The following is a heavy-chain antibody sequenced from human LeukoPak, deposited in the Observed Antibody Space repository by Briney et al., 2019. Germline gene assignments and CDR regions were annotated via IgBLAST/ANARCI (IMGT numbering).Heavy chain of an antibody. CDR1: GFTFSSYA. CDR3: AKGYVDTDYFDY. CDR2: ISYDGSNK. V-gene: IGHV3-30*04. Sequence: GGSLRLSCAASGFTFSSYAMHWVRQAPGKGLEWVAVISYDGSNKYYADSVKGRFTISRDNSKNTLYLQMNSLRAEDTAVYYCAKGYVDTDYFDYWGQGTLVTVSS. D-gene: IGHD5-18*01. J-gene: IGHJ4*02.